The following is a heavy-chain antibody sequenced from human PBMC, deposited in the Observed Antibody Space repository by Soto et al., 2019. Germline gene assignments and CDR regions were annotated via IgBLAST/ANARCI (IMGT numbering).Heavy chain of an antibody. CDR2: IYYSGST. D-gene: IGHD3-10*02. CDR1: GGSISSYD. Sequence: SETLSLTCPVSGGSISSYDWSWIRQPPGKGLEWIGYIYYSGSTNYNPSLKSRVTISVDTSKNQFSLKLSSVTAADTAVYYCARHVRESIFDYWGQGTLVTVSS. CDR3: ARHVRESIFDY. J-gene: IGHJ4*02. V-gene: IGHV4-59*08.